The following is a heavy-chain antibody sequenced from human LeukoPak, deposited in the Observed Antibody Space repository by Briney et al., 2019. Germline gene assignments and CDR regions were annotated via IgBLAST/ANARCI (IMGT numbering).Heavy chain of an antibody. CDR3: ARTFSTYYDFWSASAPTKFDP. D-gene: IGHD3-3*01. Sequence: GGSLRLSCAASGFTFSSYGMNWVRQAPGKGLEWVSSISSSSSYIYYADSVKGRFTVSRDNAKNSLYLQMNSLRAEDTAVYYCARTFSTYYDFWSASAPTKFDP. CDR1: GFTFSSYG. J-gene: IGHJ5*02. V-gene: IGHV3-21*01. CDR2: ISSSSSYI.